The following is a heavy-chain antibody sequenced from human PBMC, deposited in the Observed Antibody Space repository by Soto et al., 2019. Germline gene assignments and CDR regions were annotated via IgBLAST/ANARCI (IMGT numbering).Heavy chain of an antibody. CDR3: ARGKVTVSSSSWYERSGDYGMDV. Sequence: PGGSRRLSGAASGSTFSGKWMHWVRQVPGKGRPWVSCINSDGGITSYAGSVKGRVTISKDNTKNTLYLQMNSLRAEDTAVYYCARGKVTVSSSSWYERSGDYGMDVWGQGTTVTVSS. D-gene: IGHD6-13*01. CDR1: GSTFSGKW. V-gene: IGHV3-74*01. CDR2: INSDGGIT. J-gene: IGHJ6*02.